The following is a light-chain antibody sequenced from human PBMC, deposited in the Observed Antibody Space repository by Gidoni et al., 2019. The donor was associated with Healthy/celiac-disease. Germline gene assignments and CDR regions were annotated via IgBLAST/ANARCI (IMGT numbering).Light chain of an antibody. J-gene: IGKJ5*01. CDR1: QSVSSN. CDR2: GAS. CDR3: QQYNNWLAVT. V-gene: IGKV3-15*01. Sequence: EIVMTQSPATLSVSPGERATLYCRASQSVSSNLAWYQQKPGQAPMLLIYGASTRATGIPARFSCSWSGTEFTLTISSLQSEDFAVYYCQQYNNWLAVTFGQGTRLEIK.